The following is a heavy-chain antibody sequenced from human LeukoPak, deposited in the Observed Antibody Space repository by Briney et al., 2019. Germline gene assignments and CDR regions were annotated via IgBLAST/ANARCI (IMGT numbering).Heavy chain of an antibody. CDR2: IYYSGST. Sequence: SETLSLTCTVSGGSISSYYWSWIRQPPGKGLEWIGYIYYSGSTNYNPSLKSRVTISVDTSKNQFSLKLTSVTAADTAVYYCARQFAGGQCDFWGQGTLVTVSS. CDR3: ARQFAGGQCDF. J-gene: IGHJ4*02. CDR1: GGSISSYY. D-gene: IGHD4-23*01. V-gene: IGHV4-59*08.